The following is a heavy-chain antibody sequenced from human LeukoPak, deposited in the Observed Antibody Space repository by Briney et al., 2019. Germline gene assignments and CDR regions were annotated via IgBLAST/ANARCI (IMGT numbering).Heavy chain of an antibody. D-gene: IGHD5-12*01. CDR1: GYSFSSYW. CDR2: IYPGDSDT. Sequence: LGESLKISCKCSGYSFSSYWIGWVRQMPGKGLEWMGIIYPGDSDTRYSPSFQGQVTISVDKSITTAHLQWSSLKASDSAMYYCARRDFGNSGGPLDIWGQGTMVTVSS. V-gene: IGHV5-51*01. J-gene: IGHJ3*02. CDR3: ARRDFGNSGGPLDI.